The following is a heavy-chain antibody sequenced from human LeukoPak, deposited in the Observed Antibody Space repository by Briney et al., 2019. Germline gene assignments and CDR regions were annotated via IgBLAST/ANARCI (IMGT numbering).Heavy chain of an antibody. Sequence: SETLSLTCTVSGYSISSGYYWGWIRQPPGKGLEWIGSIYHSGSTYYNPSLKSRVTISVDTSKNQFSLKLSSVTAADTAVCYCARDQFSKWLIENWGQGTLVTVSS. D-gene: IGHD6-19*01. V-gene: IGHV4-38-2*02. CDR2: IYHSGST. CDR3: ARDQFSKWLIEN. J-gene: IGHJ4*02. CDR1: GYSISSGYY.